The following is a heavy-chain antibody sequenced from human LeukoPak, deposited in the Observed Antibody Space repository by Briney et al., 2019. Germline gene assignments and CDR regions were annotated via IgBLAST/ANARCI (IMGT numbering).Heavy chain of an antibody. V-gene: IGHV1-46*01. CDR1: GYTFTSFW. Sequence: ASVKVSCKASGYTFTSFWTQWVRQAPGQGLEWMGLINPSDGSTTYTHRFQGRVTVTRDTSTSTVYMDLSSLKSEDTAVYYCTRAPRESSTMLDRWGQGTLVTVSS. CDR2: INPSDGST. D-gene: IGHD6-13*01. J-gene: IGHJ5*02. CDR3: TRAPRESSTMLDR.